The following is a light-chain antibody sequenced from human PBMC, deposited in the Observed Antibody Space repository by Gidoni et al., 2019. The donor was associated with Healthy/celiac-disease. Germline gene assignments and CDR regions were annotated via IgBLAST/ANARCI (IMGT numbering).Light chain of an antibody. CDR1: QSIGTY. CDR3: QQYDTWLWT. J-gene: IGKJ1*01. V-gene: IGKV3-15*01. Sequence: EVVMTQSPATLSVSPGERATLSCRASQSIGTYLAWYQQKPGQGPRLLIYGASSGSGTEFTLTISSRQSEDFAVYNCQQYDTWLWTCCQAIKVEIK. CDR2: GAS.